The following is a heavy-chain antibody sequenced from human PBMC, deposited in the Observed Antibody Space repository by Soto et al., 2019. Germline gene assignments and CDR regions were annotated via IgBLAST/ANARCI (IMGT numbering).Heavy chain of an antibody. D-gene: IGHD2-15*01. J-gene: IGHJ4*02. V-gene: IGHV3-33*01. Sequence: GGSLRLSCAASGFTFSSYGMHWVRQAPGKGLEWVAVIWYDGSNKYYADSVKGRFTISRDNSKKTLYLQMNSLRAEDKDMYNSVRDGYCSGGSCYSVPVFDYWGQGTLVTVS. CDR1: GFTFSSYG. CDR3: VRDGYCSGGSCYSVPVFDY. CDR2: IWYDGSNK.